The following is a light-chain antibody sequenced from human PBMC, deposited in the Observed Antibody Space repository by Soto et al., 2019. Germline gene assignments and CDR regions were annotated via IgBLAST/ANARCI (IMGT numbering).Light chain of an antibody. CDR2: LNSDGSH. Sequence: QPVLTQSPSASASLGASVKLTCTLSSGHSSYAIAWHQQQPEKGPRYLMKLNSDGSHSTGDGIPDRFSGSSSGAERYLTSSSLQSEDEADYYCQTWGTGIQVFGGGTTLTVL. V-gene: IGLV4-69*01. J-gene: IGLJ2*01. CDR3: QTWGTGIQV. CDR1: SGHSSYA.